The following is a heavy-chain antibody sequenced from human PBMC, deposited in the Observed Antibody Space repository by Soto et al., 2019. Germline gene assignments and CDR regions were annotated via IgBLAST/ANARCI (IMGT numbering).Heavy chain of an antibody. J-gene: IGHJ4*02. V-gene: IGHV3-11*01. CDR2: IGSRGSPI. D-gene: IGHD6-6*01. CDR3: ARVSSSSLFDY. Sequence: VHLVDSGGGLVKPGGSLRLSCAASGFTFNDYFMTWIRQAPGKGLEWVSYIGSRGSPIYYVDSVKGRFTISRDNAKDSLYLHMNSLRAEDTAVYYCARVSSSSLFDYWGQGTLVTVSS. CDR1: GFTFNDYF.